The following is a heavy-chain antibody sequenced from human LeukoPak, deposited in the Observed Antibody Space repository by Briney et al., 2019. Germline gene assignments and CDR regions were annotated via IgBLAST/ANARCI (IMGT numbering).Heavy chain of an antibody. V-gene: IGHV3-21*01. CDR3: ARDAPNDFWSGYYSSPPYYFDY. CDR1: GFTFSSYS. Sequence: GGSLRLSCAASGFTFSSYSMNWVRQAPGKGLEWVSSISSSSSYIYYADSVKGRFTISRDNAKNSLYLQMNSLRAEDTAVYYCARDAPNDFWSGYYSSPPYYFDYWGQGTLVTVSS. CDR2: ISSSSSYI. D-gene: IGHD3-3*01. J-gene: IGHJ4*02.